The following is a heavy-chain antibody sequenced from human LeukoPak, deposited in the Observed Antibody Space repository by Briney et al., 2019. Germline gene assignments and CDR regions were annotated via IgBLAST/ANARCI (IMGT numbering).Heavy chain of an antibody. V-gene: IGHV3-21*01. Sequence: PGGSLRLSCTASGFTVSSNYMSWVRQAPGKGLEWVSSISSSSSYIYYADSVKGRFTISRDNAKNSLYLQMNSLRAEDTAVYYCAREGHCSSTSCVYYYMDVWGKGTTVTVSS. J-gene: IGHJ6*03. CDR1: GFTVSSNY. CDR3: AREGHCSSTSCVYYYMDV. D-gene: IGHD2-2*01. CDR2: ISSSSSYI.